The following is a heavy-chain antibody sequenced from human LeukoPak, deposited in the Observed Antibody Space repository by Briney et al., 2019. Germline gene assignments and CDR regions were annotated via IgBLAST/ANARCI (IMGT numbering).Heavy chain of an antibody. CDR1: GGSISSYY. Sequence: SETLSLTCTVSGGSISSYYWSWIRQPPGKGLEWIGYIYYSGSTNYNPSLKSRVAISVDTSKNQFSLKLSSVTAADTAVYYCARTVDFWSGYSTNHFDYWGQGTLVTVSS. J-gene: IGHJ4*02. CDR3: ARTVDFWSGYSTNHFDY. V-gene: IGHV4-59*01. CDR2: IYYSGST. D-gene: IGHD3-3*01.